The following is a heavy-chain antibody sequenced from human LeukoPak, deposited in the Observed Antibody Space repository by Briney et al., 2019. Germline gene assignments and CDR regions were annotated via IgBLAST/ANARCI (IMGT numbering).Heavy chain of an antibody. D-gene: IGHD1-26*01. J-gene: IGHJ5*01. CDR1: GDSISSGDYY. CDR2: IYYSGST. Sequence: KPSETLSLTCTVSGDSISSGDYYWSWIRQPPGKGLEWIGNIYYSGSTYYKPSLKSRVTISVDTSKNHFSLKLSSVTAEDTAVYYCARLLKYSGSCYSDSWGQGTLVTVSS. CDR3: ARLLKYSGSCYSDS. V-gene: IGHV4-39*01.